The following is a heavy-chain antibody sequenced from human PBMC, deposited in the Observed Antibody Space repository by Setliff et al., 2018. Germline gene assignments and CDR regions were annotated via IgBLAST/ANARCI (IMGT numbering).Heavy chain of an antibody. CDR3: ARVAGRGRYWYFDL. CDR2: ISSSSTI. V-gene: IGHV3-48*04. J-gene: IGHJ2*01. CDR1: GFTFSSYS. Sequence: GSLRLSCAASGFTFSSYSMNWVRQAPGKGLEWVSSISSSSTIYYADSVKGRFTISRDNAKNSLYLRMNSLRAEDTAVYYCARVAGRGRYWYFDLWGRGTLVTVSS.